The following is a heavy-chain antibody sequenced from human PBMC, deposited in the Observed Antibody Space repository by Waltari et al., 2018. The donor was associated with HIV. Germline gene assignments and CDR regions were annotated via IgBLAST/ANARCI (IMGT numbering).Heavy chain of an antibody. Sequence: VQLVESGGDLAQPGGSLRLSCVASGFTFSNYWMHWVRQVPGKRLVWVARIITDETIRTYAENVKGRFTISRDNGKNTLYLQMNSLRVEDTAVYYCVSSGLDVWGQGTTVNVSS. CDR2: IITDETIR. CDR3: VSSGLDV. J-gene: IGHJ6*02. V-gene: IGHV3-74*01. CDR1: GFTFSNYW.